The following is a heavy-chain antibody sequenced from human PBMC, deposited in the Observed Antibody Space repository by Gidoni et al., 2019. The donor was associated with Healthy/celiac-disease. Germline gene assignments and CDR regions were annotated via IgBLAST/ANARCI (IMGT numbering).Heavy chain of an antibody. CDR1: GFTFSSYA. V-gene: IGHV3-23*01. CDR2: ISGSGGST. CDR3: AKARIVVVTATPFDY. J-gene: IGHJ4*02. D-gene: IGHD2-21*02. Sequence: EVQLLESGGGLVQPGGSLRLSCAASGFTFSSYAMSWVRQHPGQGLEWVSAISGSGGSTYYADSVKGRFTISRDNSKNTLYLQMNSRRAEDTAVYYCAKARIVVVTATPFDYWGQRTLVTVSS.